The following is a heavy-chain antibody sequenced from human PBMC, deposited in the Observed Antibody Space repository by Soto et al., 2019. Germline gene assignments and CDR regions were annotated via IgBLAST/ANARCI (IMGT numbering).Heavy chain of an antibody. CDR2: ISAYNGNT. CDR1: GYTFTSYG. J-gene: IGHJ3*02. D-gene: IGHD2-15*01. Sequence: ASVKVSCKASGYTFTSYGISWVRQAPGQGLEWMGWISAYNGNTNYAQKLQGRVTMTTDTSTSTAYMELSSLRSEDTAVYYCAADLVGNAFDIWGQGTMVTVSS. V-gene: IGHV1-18*01. CDR3: AADLVGNAFDI.